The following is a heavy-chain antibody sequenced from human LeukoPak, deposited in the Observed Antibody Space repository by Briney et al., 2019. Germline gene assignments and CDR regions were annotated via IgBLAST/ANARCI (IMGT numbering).Heavy chain of an antibody. D-gene: IGHD5-12*01. V-gene: IGHV4-38-2*01. Sequence: SETLSLTCAVSGYSISSGYYWGWIRQPPGKGLEWIGSIYHSGSTYYNPSLKSRVTIPVDTSKNQFSLKLSSVTAADTAVYYCARILRSVVYYYYMDVWGKGTTVTVSS. CDR1: GYSISSGYY. CDR3: ARILRSVVYYYYMDV. J-gene: IGHJ6*03. CDR2: IYHSGST.